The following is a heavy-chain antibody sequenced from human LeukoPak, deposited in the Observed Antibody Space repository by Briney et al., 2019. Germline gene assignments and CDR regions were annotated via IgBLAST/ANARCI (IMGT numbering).Heavy chain of an antibody. CDR3: ARDRDSSSTHFDY. V-gene: IGHV3-30*01. CDR1: GFTFSSYA. CDR2: ISYDGSNK. D-gene: IGHD6-13*01. Sequence: GRSLRLSCAASGFTFSSYAMHWVRQAPGKGLEWVAVISYDGSNKYYADSVKGRFTISRDNSKNTLYLQMNSLRAEDTAVYYCARDRDSSSTHFDYWGQGTLVTVSP. J-gene: IGHJ4*02.